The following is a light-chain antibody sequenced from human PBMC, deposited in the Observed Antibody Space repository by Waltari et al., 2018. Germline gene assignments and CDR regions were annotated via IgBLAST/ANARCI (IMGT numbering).Light chain of an antibody. CDR1: QSVLYNSNDKNY. V-gene: IGKV4-1*01. CDR3: QQYYRSRT. CDR2: WAS. Sequence: SQSVLYNSNDKNYLAWYQQKPGQPPKLLLYWASTRESGVPDRFSGSGSGTDFTLTISSLQAEDVAVYYCQQYYRSRTFGQGTKVEI. J-gene: IGKJ1*01.